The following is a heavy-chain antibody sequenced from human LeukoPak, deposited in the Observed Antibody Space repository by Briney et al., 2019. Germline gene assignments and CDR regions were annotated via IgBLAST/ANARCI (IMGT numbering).Heavy chain of an antibody. CDR2: IIPVFGTA. Sequence: SVKVSCKASGGTFSNYAISWVRQAPGQGLEWMGGIIPVFGTAHYAQKFQGRVTITADRYTTTAYMELSSLRSEDTAVYYCARDVRVLTGYREPSDGFDIWGQGTMVTVSS. V-gene: IGHV1-69*06. D-gene: IGHD3-9*01. J-gene: IGHJ3*02. CDR1: GGTFSNYA. CDR3: ARDVRVLTGYREPSDGFDI.